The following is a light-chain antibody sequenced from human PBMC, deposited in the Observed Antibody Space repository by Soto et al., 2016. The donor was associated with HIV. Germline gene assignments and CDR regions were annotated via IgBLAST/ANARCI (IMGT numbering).Light chain of an antibody. CDR1: QGISTS. CDR2: AAS. Sequence: DIQMTQSPSSLSASVGDRVTITCRASQGISTSLAWYQQKPGKAPKLLLYAASRLESGVPARFSGSGSGTDYTLTISSLQPEDFATYYCQQFHSSPVTFGQGPGWKAN. V-gene: IGKV1-NL1*01. J-gene: IGKJ1*01. CDR3: QQFHSSPVT.